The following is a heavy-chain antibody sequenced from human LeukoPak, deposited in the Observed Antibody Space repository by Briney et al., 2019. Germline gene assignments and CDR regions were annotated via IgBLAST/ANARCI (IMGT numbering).Heavy chain of an antibody. Sequence: GGSLRLSCAASGFTVSSNYMNWVRQAPGKGLEWVSVIYSGGSTNYADSVKGRFTISRDDSKNTLYLQMDSLRAEDTAVYYCARELSGYWGQGTLVTVSS. D-gene: IGHD3-16*02. CDR3: ARELSGY. CDR2: IYSGGST. J-gene: IGHJ4*02. CDR1: GFTVSSNY. V-gene: IGHV3-66*01.